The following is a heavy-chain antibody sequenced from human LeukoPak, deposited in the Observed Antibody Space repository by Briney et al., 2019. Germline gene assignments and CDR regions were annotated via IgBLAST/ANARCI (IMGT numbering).Heavy chain of an antibody. CDR1: GGSLSDSY. Sequence: PSETLSLTCTVSGGSLSDSYWTWIRQTPGKGLEWIGCIYYRGTAYYNPSLRSRVTISVDTSKNQFSLKVTSVTAADTAVFYCARGSGSRPLDYWGQGTLVTVSS. CDR3: ARGSGSRPLDY. J-gene: IGHJ4*02. D-gene: IGHD1-26*01. CDR2: IYYRGTA. V-gene: IGHV4-59*01.